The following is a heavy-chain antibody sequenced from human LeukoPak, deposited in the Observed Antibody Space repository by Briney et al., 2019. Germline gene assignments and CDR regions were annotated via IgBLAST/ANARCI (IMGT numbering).Heavy chain of an antibody. CDR2: INYSGST. CDR1: GGSFSGYY. Sequence: PSETLSLTCAVYGGSFSGYYWSWIRQPPGKGLEWIASINYSGSTYYNPSLKRRVTISVDTSENQFSLKLSSVTAADTAVYYCARYVVYGSGKYYFDYWGQGTLVTVSS. V-gene: IGHV4-34*01. J-gene: IGHJ4*02. CDR3: ARYVVYGSGKYYFDY. D-gene: IGHD3-10*01.